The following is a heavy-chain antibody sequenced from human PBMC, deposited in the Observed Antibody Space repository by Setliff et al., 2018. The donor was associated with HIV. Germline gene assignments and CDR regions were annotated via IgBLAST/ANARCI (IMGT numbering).Heavy chain of an antibody. D-gene: IGHD3-9*01. CDR2: ISYDGINR. CDR1: GFTFSTYA. Sequence: AASGFTFSTYAMHWVRQAPGKGLEWVAVISYDGINRYYADSVKGRFTVSRDNAKNSVYLQMSSLRAEDTAVYFCARDRGYDILTGYADNYWGHGTLVTVSS. V-gene: IGHV3-30*04. CDR3: ARDRGYDILTGYADNY. J-gene: IGHJ4*01.